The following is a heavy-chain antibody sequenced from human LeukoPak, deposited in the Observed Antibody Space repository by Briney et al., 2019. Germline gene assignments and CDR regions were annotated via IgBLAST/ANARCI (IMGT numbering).Heavy chain of an antibody. J-gene: IGHJ4*02. V-gene: IGHV4-59*01. D-gene: IGHD5-24*01. CDR3: ARDALEMATIE. CDR1: GGSISSYY. Sequence: ASQTLSLTCTVSGGSISSYYWSWIRQPPGKGLEWIGYIYYSGSTNYNPSLKSRVTISVDTSKNQFSLKLSSVTAADTAIYYCARDALEMATIEWGQGTLVTVSS. CDR2: IYYSGST.